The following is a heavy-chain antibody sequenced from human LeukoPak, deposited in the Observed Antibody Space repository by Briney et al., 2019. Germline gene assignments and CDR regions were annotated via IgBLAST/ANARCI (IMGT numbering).Heavy chain of an antibody. V-gene: IGHV3-23*01. J-gene: IGHJ6*02. CDR2: ISGSGGST. CDR1: GFTLSSYA. Sequence: GGSLRFSCAASGFTLSSYAMSWVRQAPGKGLEWVSAISGSGGSTYYADSVKGRFTISRDNSKNTLYLQMNSLRAEDTAVYYCAKVSWRPDSGYDCSYYYYGMDVWGQGTTVTVSS. D-gene: IGHD5-12*01. CDR3: AKVSWRPDSGYDCSYYYYGMDV.